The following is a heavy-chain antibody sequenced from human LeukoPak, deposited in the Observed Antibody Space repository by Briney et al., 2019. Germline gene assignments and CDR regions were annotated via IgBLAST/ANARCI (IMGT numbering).Heavy chain of an antibody. Sequence: SETLCLTCTVSGASMSNYYWTWIRQPPGKGLEWIGYIYSSGSTNYNPSLKSRVTMSVDTSKNQFSLKLSSVTPADTAVYYCARSGTAAGRRDYWGQGTLVTVSS. CDR2: IYSSGST. V-gene: IGHV4-59*01. D-gene: IGHD6-13*01. J-gene: IGHJ4*02. CDR3: ARSGTAAGRRDY. CDR1: GASMSNYY.